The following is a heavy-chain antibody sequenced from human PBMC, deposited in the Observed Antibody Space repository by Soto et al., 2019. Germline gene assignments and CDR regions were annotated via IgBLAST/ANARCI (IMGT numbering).Heavy chain of an antibody. Sequence: SSETLSLTCTISGGSVSSGSYYWSWIRQPPGKRLEWIGYIYYSGSTYYNPSLKSRVTISVDTSKNQFSLKLSSVTAADTAVYYCARGSTGYSSSWYRYWGQGTLVTVSS. CDR3: ARGSTGYSSSWYRY. V-gene: IGHV4-61*01. CDR1: GGSVSSGSYY. J-gene: IGHJ4*02. D-gene: IGHD6-13*01. CDR2: IYYSGST.